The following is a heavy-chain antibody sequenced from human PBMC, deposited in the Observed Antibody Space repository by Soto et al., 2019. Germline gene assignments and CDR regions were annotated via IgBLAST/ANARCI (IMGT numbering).Heavy chain of an antibody. D-gene: IGHD5-12*01. Sequence: SETLSLTCTVSGGSINTFYWSWARQPAGKGLEWIGRIFSSGSTSFNPSLESRVAMSVDTSKNHFSLNLSSVTAADMAVYYCAREGSYSAYNFAHGIQLWSFDFWGQGALVTVSS. CDR1: GGSINTFY. CDR2: IFSSGST. CDR3: AREGSYSAYNFAHGIQLWSFDF. J-gene: IGHJ4*02. V-gene: IGHV4-4*07.